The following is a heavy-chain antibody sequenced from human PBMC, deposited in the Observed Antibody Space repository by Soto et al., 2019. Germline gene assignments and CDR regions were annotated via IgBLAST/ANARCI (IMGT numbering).Heavy chain of an antibody. CDR2: ISYDGKVA. V-gene: IGHV3-30*18. CDR3: AKEGPITNWYFDY. CDR1: GFTFSSYG. J-gene: IGHJ4*02. Sequence: QVQLVESGGGVVQPGRSLILSCAASGFTFSSYGMHWVRQAPGKGLEWVTVISYDGKVAYYADSVKGRFTISRDNSKNTLYLQMNSLRTEDTAMYYCAKEGPITNWYFDYWGQGTLVTVSS. D-gene: IGHD1-1*01.